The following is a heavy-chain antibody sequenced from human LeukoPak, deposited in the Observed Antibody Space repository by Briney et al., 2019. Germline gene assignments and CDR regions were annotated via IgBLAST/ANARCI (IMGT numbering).Heavy chain of an antibody. Sequence: SETLSLTCTVSGGSISSHYWSWIRQPPGKGLEWIGYIYYSGSTNYNPSLKSRVTISVDTSKNQFSLKLSSVTAADTAVYYCARDNWNYGSSMDVWGQGTTVTVSS. V-gene: IGHV4-59*11. D-gene: IGHD1-7*01. CDR2: IYYSGST. CDR1: GGSISSHY. CDR3: ARDNWNYGSSMDV. J-gene: IGHJ6*02.